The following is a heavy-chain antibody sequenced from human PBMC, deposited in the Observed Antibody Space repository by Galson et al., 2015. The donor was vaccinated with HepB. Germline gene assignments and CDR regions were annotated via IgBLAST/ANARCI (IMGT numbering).Heavy chain of an antibody. Sequence: SVKVSCKASGYTFSTYSITWVRQAPGQGLEWMGWISPYNRDTNSARKFQGRVTMTTDTFTSTAYMELRNLRSDDTAVYYCARGALVVAVGATQNNWFDPWGRGTLVTVSS. D-gene: IGHD2-15*01. CDR2: ISPYNRDT. J-gene: IGHJ5*02. CDR1: GYTFSTYS. CDR3: ARGALVVAVGATQNNWFDP. V-gene: IGHV1-18*01.